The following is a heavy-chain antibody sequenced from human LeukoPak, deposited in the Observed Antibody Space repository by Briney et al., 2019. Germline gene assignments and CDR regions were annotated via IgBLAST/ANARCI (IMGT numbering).Heavy chain of an antibody. CDR1: GFTFSSYA. CDR2: ISGSGGST. D-gene: IGHD3-16*02. V-gene: IGHV3-23*01. J-gene: IGHJ4*02. CDR3: ARDPITFGGVIVYYFDY. Sequence: GGSLRLSCAASGFTFSSYAMSWVRQAPGKGLEWVSAISGSGGSTYYADSVKGRFTISRDNSKNTLYLQMNSLRAEDTAVYYCARDPITFGGVIVYYFDYWGQGTLVTVSS.